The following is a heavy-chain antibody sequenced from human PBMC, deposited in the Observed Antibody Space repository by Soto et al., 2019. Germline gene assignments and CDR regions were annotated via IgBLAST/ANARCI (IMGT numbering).Heavy chain of an antibody. CDR1: GFTFDDYA. Sequence: PGGSLRLSCAASGFTFDDYAMHWVRQAPGKGLEWVSGISWNSGSIGYADSVKGRFTISRDNAKNSLYLQMNSLRAEDTALYYCANTIPLGGLRFLEWFLPGYYMDFWGKGTTVTVSS. CDR3: ANTIPLGGLRFLEWFLPGYYMDF. V-gene: IGHV3-9*01. D-gene: IGHD3-3*01. J-gene: IGHJ6*03. CDR2: ISWNSGSI.